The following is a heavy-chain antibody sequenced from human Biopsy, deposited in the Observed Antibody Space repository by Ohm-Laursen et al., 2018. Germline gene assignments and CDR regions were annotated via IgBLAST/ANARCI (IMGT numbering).Heavy chain of an antibody. D-gene: IGHD3-3*01. CDR1: GFAYTTFG. CDR3: AKGGSITIFGVVINNCFDP. CDR2: ISANGATS. Sequence: SLRLSCAASGFAYTTFGMSWVRQAPGKGPEWVSIISANGATSYYADSVKGRFTISRDNSKNTLYLQMNSVRADDTAIYYCAKGGSITIFGVVINNCFDPWGQGTRVTVSS. V-gene: IGHV3-23*01. J-gene: IGHJ5*02.